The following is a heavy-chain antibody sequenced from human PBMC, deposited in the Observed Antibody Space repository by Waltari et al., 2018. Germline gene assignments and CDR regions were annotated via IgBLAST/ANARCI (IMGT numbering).Heavy chain of an antibody. D-gene: IGHD7-27*01. J-gene: IGHJ3*02. CDR2: IYSGGDT. Sequence: EVSGFTVSNNYIGWVRQAPGKGLEWVSVIYSGGDTYDADAVRGRFTISRDNSKNTLYLQMNSLRVEDTALYYCATWTGGSLGAFDNWGQGTMVTVSS. CDR3: ATWTGGSLGAFDN. CDR1: GFTVSNNY. V-gene: IGHV3-53*01.